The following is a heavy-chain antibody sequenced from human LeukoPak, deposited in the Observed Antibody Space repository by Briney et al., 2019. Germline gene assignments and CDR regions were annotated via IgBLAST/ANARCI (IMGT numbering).Heavy chain of an antibody. J-gene: IGHJ3*02. CDR2: MNPNSGNT. CDR3: ARDFSQNEYDAFDI. D-gene: IGHD2/OR15-2a*01. Sequence: ASVKVSCKASGYTFTSYDINWVRQATGQGLEWMGWMNPNSGNTGYAQKFQGRVTMTRNTSISTAYMELSSLRSEDTAVYYCARDFSQNEYDAFDIWGQGTMVTVSS. V-gene: IGHV1-8*01. CDR1: GYTFTSYD.